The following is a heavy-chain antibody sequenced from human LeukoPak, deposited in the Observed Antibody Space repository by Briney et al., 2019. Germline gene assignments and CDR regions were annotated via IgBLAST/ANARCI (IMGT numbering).Heavy chain of an antibody. CDR1: GYTFTGYY. D-gene: IGHD5-12*01. CDR2: INPNSGGT. V-gene: IGHV1-2*02. CDR3: ARVDSGYDYFDY. Sequence: GASVTVSCKASGYTFTGYYMHWVRQAPGQGLEWMGWINPNSGGTNYAQKFQGRVTMTRDTSISTAYMELSRLRSDDTAVYYCARVDSGYDYFDYWGQGTLVTVSS. J-gene: IGHJ4*02.